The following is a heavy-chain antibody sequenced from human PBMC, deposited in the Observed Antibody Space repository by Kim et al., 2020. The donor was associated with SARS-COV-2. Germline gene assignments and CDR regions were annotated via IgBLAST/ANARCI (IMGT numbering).Heavy chain of an antibody. D-gene: IGHD3-10*01. J-gene: IGHJ4*02. CDR3: AKSHRSRTMVQGVITG. V-gene: IGHV3-9*01. Sequence: SVKGRFTISRDNAKNSLYLQMNSLRAEDTALYYCAKSHRSRTMVQGVITGWGQGTLVTVSS.